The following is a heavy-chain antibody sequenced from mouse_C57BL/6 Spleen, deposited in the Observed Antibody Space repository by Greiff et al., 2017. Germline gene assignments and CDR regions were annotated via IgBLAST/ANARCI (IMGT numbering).Heavy chain of an antibody. D-gene: IGHD1-1*01. J-gene: IGHJ4*01. CDR3: ARWDYGSSLYYAMDY. CDR2: IDPSDSYT. CDR1: GYTFTSYW. V-gene: IGHV1-59*01. Sequence: VKLQQPGAELVRPGTSVKLSCKASGYTFTSYWMHWVKQRPGQGLEWIGVIDPSDSYTNYNQKFKGKATLTVDTSSSTAYMQLSSLTSEDSAVYYCARWDYGSSLYYAMDYWGQGTSVTVSS.